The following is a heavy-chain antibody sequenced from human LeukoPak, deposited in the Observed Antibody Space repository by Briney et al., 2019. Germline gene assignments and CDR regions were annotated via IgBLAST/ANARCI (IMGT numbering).Heavy chain of an antibody. D-gene: IGHD1-26*01. CDR3: ALLSGSTRLDY. CDR1: GYTFTSYY. V-gene: IGHV1-46*01. Sequence: ASVKVSCKASGYTFTSYYMHWVRQAPGQGLEWMGIINPSGGSTSYAQKFQGRVTTTRDTSTSTVYMELSSLRSEDTAVYYCALLSGSTRLDYWGQGTLVTVSS. CDR2: INPSGGST. J-gene: IGHJ4*02.